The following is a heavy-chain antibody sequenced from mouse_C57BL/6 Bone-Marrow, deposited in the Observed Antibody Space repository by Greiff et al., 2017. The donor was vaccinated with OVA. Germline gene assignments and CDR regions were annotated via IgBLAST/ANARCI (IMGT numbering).Heavy chain of an antibody. D-gene: IGHD2-10*02. CDR2: ISSGSSTI. V-gene: IGHV5-17*01. J-gene: IGHJ4*01. Sequence: DVMLVESGGGLVKPGGSLKLSCAASGFTFSDYGMHWVRQAPEKGLEWVAYISSGSSTIYYADTVKGRFTISRDNAKNTLFLQMTSLRSEDTAMYYCARLYDYYAMDYWGQGTSVTVSS. CDR1: GFTFSDYG. CDR3: ARLYDYYAMDY.